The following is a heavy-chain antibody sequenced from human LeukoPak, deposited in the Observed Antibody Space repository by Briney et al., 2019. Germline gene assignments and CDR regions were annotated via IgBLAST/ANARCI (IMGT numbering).Heavy chain of an antibody. J-gene: IGHJ4*02. CDR1: GFTFSSYW. CDR2: ISGSGGST. CDR3: AKVDYGDYGAYFDS. V-gene: IGHV3-23*01. D-gene: IGHD4-17*01. Sequence: GGSLRLSCAASGFTFSSYWMSWVRQAPGKGLKWVSHISGSGGSTYYADSVKGRFTISRDNSKNTLYLQMNSLRAEDTAMYYCAKVDYGDYGAYFDSWGQGTLVTVSS.